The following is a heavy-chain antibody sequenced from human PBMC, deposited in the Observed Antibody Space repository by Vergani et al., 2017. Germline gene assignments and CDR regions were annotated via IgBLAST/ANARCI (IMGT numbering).Heavy chain of an antibody. J-gene: IGHJ6*02. CDR2: IYYSWST. D-gene: IGHD2-15*01. V-gene: IGHV4-31*03. Sequence: QVQLQESGPGLVKPSQTLSLTCTVSGGSISSGGYYWSWIRQHPGKGLEWIGYIYYSWSTYYNPSLKSRVTISVDTSKNQFSLKLSSVTAADTAVYYCARDLLGGWNYYYYGMDVWGQGTTVTVSS. CDR1: GGSISSGGYY. CDR3: ARDLLGGWNYYYYGMDV.